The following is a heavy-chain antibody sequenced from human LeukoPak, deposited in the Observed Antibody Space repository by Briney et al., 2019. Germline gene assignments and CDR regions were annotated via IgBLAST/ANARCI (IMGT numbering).Heavy chain of an antibody. Sequence: SETLSLTCAVYGGSFCDHFWTWIRQSPGEGLEWIGEINHRGSTNYNPSLKSRVTIHLDTSKKQFSLILTSLFAADAAVYFCARRAYSTSWDTNRYFFDSWGQGTLVTVSA. J-gene: IGHJ4*02. D-gene: IGHD2-2*01. CDR2: INHRGST. CDR3: ARRAYSTSWDTNRYFFDS. V-gene: IGHV4-34*01. CDR1: GGSFCDHF.